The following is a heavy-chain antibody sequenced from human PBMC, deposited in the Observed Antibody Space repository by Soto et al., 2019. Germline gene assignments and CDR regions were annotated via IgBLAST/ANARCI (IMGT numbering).Heavy chain of an antibody. D-gene: IGHD2-15*01. CDR2: IYHSGST. CDR3: ARVVLGGYCSGGSCRKTPYYYYYGMDV. CDR1: GGSISSGGYS. J-gene: IGHJ6*02. Sequence: SETLSLTCAVSGGSISSGGYSWSWIRQPPGKGLEWIGYIYHSGSTYYNPSLKSRVTISVDRSKNQFSLKLSSVTAADTAVYYCARVVLGGYCSGGSCRKTPYYYYYGMDVWGQGTTVTVS. V-gene: IGHV4-30-2*01.